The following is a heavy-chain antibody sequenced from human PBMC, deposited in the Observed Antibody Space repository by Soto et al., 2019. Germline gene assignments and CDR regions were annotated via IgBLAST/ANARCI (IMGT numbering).Heavy chain of an antibody. CDR1: GGSISSYY. CDR3: ARGRAAAGPLGHHCFDP. V-gene: IGHV4-59*05. Sequence: SETLSLTCTVSGGSISSYYWSWIRQPPGTGLEWIGSVYYSGSTYYNPSLKTRVAISVDTSNNQFSLRLTSVTAADTAVYYCARGRAAAGPLGHHCFDPWGQGTLVTVSS. CDR2: VYYSGST. D-gene: IGHD6-13*01. J-gene: IGHJ5*02.